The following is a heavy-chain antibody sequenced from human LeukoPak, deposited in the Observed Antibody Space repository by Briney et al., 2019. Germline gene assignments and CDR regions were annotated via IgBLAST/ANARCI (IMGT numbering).Heavy chain of an antibody. CDR2: ISYDGSNK. Sequence: GGSLRLSCAASGFTFSSYAMHWVRQAPGKGLEWVAVISYDGSNKYYADSVKGRFTISRDNSKNTLYLQMNSLRAEDTAVYYCARDSGSHSLDHWGQGTLVTVSS. CDR3: ARDSGSHSLDH. CDR1: GFTFSSYA. J-gene: IGHJ4*02. D-gene: IGHD1-26*01. V-gene: IGHV3-30-3*01.